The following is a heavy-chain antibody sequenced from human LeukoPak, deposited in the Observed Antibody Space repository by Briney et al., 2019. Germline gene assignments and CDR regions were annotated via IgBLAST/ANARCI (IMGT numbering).Heavy chain of an antibody. J-gene: IGHJ4*02. CDR3: ARAGALWFGELYHY. D-gene: IGHD3-10*01. CDR2: IKQDGSEK. Sequence: GGSLSLSCAATGFTFSSYWMSWDRQAPGKGLEWVANIKQDGSEKYYVDSVKGRFTISRDNAKNSLYLQMNSLRAEDTAVYYCARAGALWFGELYHYWGQGTLVTVSS. CDR1: GFTFSSYW. V-gene: IGHV3-7*01.